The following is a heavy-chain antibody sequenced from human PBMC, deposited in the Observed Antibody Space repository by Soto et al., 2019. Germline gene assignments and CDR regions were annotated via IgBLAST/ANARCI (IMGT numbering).Heavy chain of an antibody. V-gene: IGHV3-30*18. CDR2: ISFDGSHK. J-gene: IGHJ6*02. D-gene: IGHD2-2*01. Sequence: AAPGFTFSDYYMSLIRQAPGKGLEWVAVISFDGSHKYYADSVKGRLTISRDNSKNTVFLQMNRLRAEDTAVYYCAKGQHCSTTSCYFYYYGMDVWG. CDR3: AKGQHCSTTSCYFYYYGMDV. CDR1: GFTFSDYY.